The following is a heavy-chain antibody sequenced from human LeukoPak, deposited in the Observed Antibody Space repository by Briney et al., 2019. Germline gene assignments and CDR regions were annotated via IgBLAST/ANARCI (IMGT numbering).Heavy chain of an antibody. D-gene: IGHD6-19*01. CDR2: ISWNSGTI. J-gene: IGHJ4*02. Sequence: GGSLRLSCAGSGFIFNNYAMHWVRQPPGKGLEWVSGISWNSGTIGYADSVRGRFTISRDNAKNSLYLQMDSLRVEDTAFYYCAKDNRRHYTSGPNPDSLHWGQGALVTVSS. V-gene: IGHV3-9*01. CDR3: AKDNRRHYTSGPNPDSLH. CDR1: GFIFNNYA.